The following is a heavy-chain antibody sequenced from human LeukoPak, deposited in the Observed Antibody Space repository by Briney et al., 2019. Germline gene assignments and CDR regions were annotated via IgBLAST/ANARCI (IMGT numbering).Heavy chain of an antibody. CDR2: IYYKGST. Sequence: SETLSLTCTVSGGSFSSYYWSWIRQPPGKGLELIGYIYYKGSTYYNPSLRSRVTISVDTSKNQFSLKLNSVTAADTAVYYCARAGPYGSGSLYFWGQGTLVTVSS. CDR3: ARAGPYGSGSLYF. J-gene: IGHJ4*02. V-gene: IGHV4-59*01. D-gene: IGHD3-10*01. CDR1: GGSFSSYY.